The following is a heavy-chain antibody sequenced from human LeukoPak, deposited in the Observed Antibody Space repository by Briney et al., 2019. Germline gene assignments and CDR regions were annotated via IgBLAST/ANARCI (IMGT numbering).Heavy chain of an antibody. CDR1: GFIFNNAW. CDR2: IKSKVDGGAP. J-gene: IGHJ4*02. Sequence: PGGSLRLSCAASGFIFNNAWMSWVRRAPGKGLEWVGRIKSKVDGGAPAYAAPVKGRFTISRDVSKNTLYVQMNSLETEDTAVYYCTTVTDGGSDYWGQGTLVTVSS. V-gene: IGHV3-15*01. CDR3: TTVTDGGSDY. D-gene: IGHD2-8*01.